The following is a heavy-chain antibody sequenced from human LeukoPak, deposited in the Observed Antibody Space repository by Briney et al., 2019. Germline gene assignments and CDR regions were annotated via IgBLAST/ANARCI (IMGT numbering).Heavy chain of an antibody. CDR1: GFTFSSYE. D-gene: IGHD6-6*01. CDR2: ISSSGSPI. J-gene: IGHJ4*02. CDR3: ARGRPRDY. V-gene: IGHV3-48*03. Sequence: PGGSLRLSCAASGFTFSSYEMNWVRQAPGKGLEWVSYISSSGSPIYYADSVKGRFTISRDNSKNTVYLQMNSLRADDTAVYYCARGRPRDYWGQGTLVTVSS.